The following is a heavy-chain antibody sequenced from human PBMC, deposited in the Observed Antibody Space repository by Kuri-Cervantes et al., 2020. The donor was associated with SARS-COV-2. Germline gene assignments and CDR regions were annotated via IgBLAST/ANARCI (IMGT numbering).Heavy chain of an antibody. J-gene: IGHJ4*02. CDR3: ARGGYSGYEYYFDY. Sequence: GGSLRLSCEVSGFLFRASAIHWVRQGSGKGLEWVGRVRGKANNYATAYAASVKGRFTISRDDSKNMAYLQMNSLRAEDTAVYYCARGGYSGYEYYFDYWGQGTLVTVSS. V-gene: IGHV3-73*01. CDR1: GFLFRASA. D-gene: IGHD5-12*01. CDR2: VRGKANNYAT.